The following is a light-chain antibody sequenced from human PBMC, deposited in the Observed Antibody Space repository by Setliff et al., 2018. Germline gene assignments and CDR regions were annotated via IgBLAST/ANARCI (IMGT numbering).Light chain of an antibody. CDR2: EVS. CDR1: SSDVGGYNY. V-gene: IGLV2-8*01. CDR3: SSYAGSNNYV. Sequence: LAQPPSASGSPGQSVTISCTGTSSDVGGYNYVSWYQQHPGKAPKLMIYEVSKWPSGVPDRFSGSKSGNTASLTVSGLQAEDEADYYCSSYAGSNNYVFGTGTKGTVL. J-gene: IGLJ1*01.